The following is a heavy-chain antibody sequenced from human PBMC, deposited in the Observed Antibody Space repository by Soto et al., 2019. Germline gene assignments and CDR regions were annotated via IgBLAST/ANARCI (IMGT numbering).Heavy chain of an antibody. V-gene: IGHV1-3*01. J-gene: IGHJ5*02. CDR2: INAGNGNT. CDR1: GYTLTSYA. CDR3: ARETAGYSNYYNWFDP. Sequence: QVQLVQSGAEVKKPGASVKVSCKASGYTLTSYAMPWVRQAPGQRLEWMGWINAGNGNTKYSQKFQGRVTITRDTAASTAYMELSSLRAEDTAVYYCARETAGYSNYYNWFDPWGQGTLVTVSS. D-gene: IGHD4-4*01.